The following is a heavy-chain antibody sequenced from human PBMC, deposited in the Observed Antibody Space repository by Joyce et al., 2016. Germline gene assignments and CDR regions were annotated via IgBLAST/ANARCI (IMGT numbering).Heavy chain of an antibody. CDR3: ARGGIVYDYSMDL. J-gene: IGHJ6*02. D-gene: IGHD3-22*01. CDR2: ISSDMTYI. Sequence: EVQLVESGGGLVKPGGSLRISCAASGFTFSTSSMSWFRRAPGKGLAGVSAISSDMTYIFDADSVKGRFTVSRDNAKNSLYLQMNSLRAEDMAVFFCARGGIVYDYSMDLWGQGTTVTVSS. V-gene: IGHV3-21*02. CDR1: GFTFSTSS.